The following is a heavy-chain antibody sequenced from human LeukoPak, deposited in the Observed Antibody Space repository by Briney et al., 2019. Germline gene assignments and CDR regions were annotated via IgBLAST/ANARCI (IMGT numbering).Heavy chain of an antibody. D-gene: IGHD5-18*01. Sequence: PGGSLRLSCAASGFTFSSNSMNWVRQAPGKGLEWVSYITSSSSTIYYADSVKGRFTISRDKAKDSLYLQMNSLRDEDTAVYYCARGAAGMAYFDYWGQGTLVTVSS. J-gene: IGHJ4*02. CDR3: ARGAAGMAYFDY. CDR2: ITSSSSTI. V-gene: IGHV3-48*02. CDR1: GFTFSSNS.